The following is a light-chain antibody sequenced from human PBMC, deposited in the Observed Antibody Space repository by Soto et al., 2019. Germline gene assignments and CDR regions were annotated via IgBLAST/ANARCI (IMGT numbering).Light chain of an antibody. J-gene: IGLJ1*01. CDR2: EVT. V-gene: IGLV2-14*01. CDR1: SSDVGAYNY. CDR3: SSYTGTSVPYV. Sequence: QSALTQPASVSGSPGQSITISCTGDSSDVGAYNYVSWYQQYAGKAPKLMIYEVTNRPSGVSHRFSGSKSGNTASLTISGLQAEDEADYYCSSYTGTSVPYVFGTGTKLTVL.